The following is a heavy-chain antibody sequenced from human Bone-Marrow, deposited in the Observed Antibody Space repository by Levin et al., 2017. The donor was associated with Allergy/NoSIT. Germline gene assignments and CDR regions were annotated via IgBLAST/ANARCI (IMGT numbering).Heavy chain of an antibody. CDR2: VSYDGSAT. CDR3: AKVAGGYDPQGGGGYFDP. V-gene: IGHV3-30*18. D-gene: IGHD5-12*01. CDR1: GFTFNNSG. J-gene: IGHJ5*02. Sequence: AGGSLRLSCAASGFTFNNSGLHWVRQAPGKGLEWVAVVSYDGSATYYADFVKGRFTISRDNSRNTLYLQMNTLRPEATAFYSCAKVAGGYDPQGGGGYFDPWGQGTLVTVSS.